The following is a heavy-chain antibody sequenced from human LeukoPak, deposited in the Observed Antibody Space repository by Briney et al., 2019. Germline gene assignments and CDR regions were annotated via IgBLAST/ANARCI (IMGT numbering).Heavy chain of an antibody. J-gene: IGHJ6*03. CDR3: ARTRYDRYSGYYYYMDV. Sequence: SETLSLTCTVSGGSISSYYWSWIRQPPGKGLEWIGYIYTSGSTNYNPSPKSRVTISVDTSKNQFSLRLSSVTAADTAVYYCARTRYDRYSGYYYYMDVWGKGTTVTVSS. CDR2: IYTSGST. CDR1: GGSISSYY. V-gene: IGHV4-4*09. D-gene: IGHD1-26*01.